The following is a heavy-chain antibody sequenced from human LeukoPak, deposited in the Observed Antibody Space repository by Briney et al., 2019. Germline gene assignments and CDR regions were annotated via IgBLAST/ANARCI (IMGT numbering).Heavy chain of an antibody. Sequence: GGSLRLSCAASGFTFSSYWMNWARQAPGKGLEWVASINHNGNVNYYVDSVKGRFTISRDNAKNSLYLQMNSLRAEDTAIYYCAKGSYWGQGTLVTVSS. CDR3: AKGSY. CDR1: GFTFSSYW. J-gene: IGHJ4*02. CDR2: INHNGNVN. V-gene: IGHV3-7*03.